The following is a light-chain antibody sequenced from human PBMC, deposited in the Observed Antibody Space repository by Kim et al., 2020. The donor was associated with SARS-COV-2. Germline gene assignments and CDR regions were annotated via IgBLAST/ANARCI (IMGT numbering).Light chain of an antibody. CDR3: CAYAGSRTYVV. V-gene: IGLV2-23*02. J-gene: IGLJ7*01. Sequence: QSALTQPASVSGSPGQSITISCTGTSSDVGSYNVVSWYQQHPGKGPKLIIYEVTRRPSGGSDRFSGSKSGNTASLTISGPQAEDEADYYCCAYAGSRTYVVFGGGTQLTVL. CDR1: SSDVGSYNV. CDR2: EVT.